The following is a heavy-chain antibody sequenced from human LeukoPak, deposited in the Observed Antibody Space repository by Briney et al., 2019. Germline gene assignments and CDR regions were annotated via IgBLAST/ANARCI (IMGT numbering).Heavy chain of an antibody. CDR3: ARGPQNCSGGSCYYYYFDY. CDR1: GGSISSGGYY. CDR2: IYYSGST. D-gene: IGHD2-15*01. Sequence: PSETLSLTCTVSGGSISSGGYYWSWIRQHPGKGLEWIGYIYYSGSTYYNPSLKSRVTISVDTSKNQFSLKLSSVTAADTAVYYCARGPQNCSGGSCYYYYFDYWGQGTLVTVSS. J-gene: IGHJ4*02. V-gene: IGHV4-31*03.